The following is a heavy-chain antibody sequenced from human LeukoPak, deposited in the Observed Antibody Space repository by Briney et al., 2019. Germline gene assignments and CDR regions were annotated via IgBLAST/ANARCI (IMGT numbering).Heavy chain of an antibody. CDR3: AETGGSCGWYEDY. D-gene: IGHD6-13*01. CDR2: ISGSGGST. J-gene: IGHJ4*02. Sequence: PGGSLRLSCAASGFPFSSYAMNWVRQAPGQGLEWVSLISGSGGSTYYADSVKGRFTISRDNSKNTLYLQMNSLRAEDTALYYCAETGGSCGWYEDYWGQGTLVTVSS. V-gene: IGHV3-23*01. CDR1: GFPFSSYA.